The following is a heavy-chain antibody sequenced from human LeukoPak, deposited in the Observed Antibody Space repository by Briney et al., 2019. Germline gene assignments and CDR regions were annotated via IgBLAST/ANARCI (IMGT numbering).Heavy chain of an antibody. V-gene: IGHV3-74*01. CDR2: INSDGSST. CDR3: AKEGGYCSSTSCPPVLYYGMDV. CDR1: GFTFSSYW. Sequence: GGSLRLSCAASGFTFSSYWMHWVRQAPGKGLVWVSRINSDGSSTSYADSVKGRFTISRDNSKNTLYLQMNSLRAEDTAVYYCAKEGGYCSSTSCPPVLYYGMDVWGKGTTVTVSS. D-gene: IGHD2-2*01. J-gene: IGHJ6*04.